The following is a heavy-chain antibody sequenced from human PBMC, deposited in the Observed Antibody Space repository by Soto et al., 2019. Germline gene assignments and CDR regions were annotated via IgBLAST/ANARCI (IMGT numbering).Heavy chain of an antibody. J-gene: IGHJ6*02. Sequence: SETLSLTCTVSGGSISSSSYYWGWIRQPPGKGLEWIGSIYYSGSTYYNPSLKSRVTISVDTSKNQFSLKLSSVTAADTAVYYCARLHESPWALWRDYYYGMDVWGQGTTVTVSS. D-gene: IGHD2-21*01. CDR2: IYYSGST. V-gene: IGHV4-39*01. CDR1: GGSISSSSYY. CDR3: ARLHESPWALWRDYYYGMDV.